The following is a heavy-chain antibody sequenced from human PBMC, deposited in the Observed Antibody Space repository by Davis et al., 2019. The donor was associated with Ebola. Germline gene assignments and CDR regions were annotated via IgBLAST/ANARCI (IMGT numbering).Heavy chain of an antibody. D-gene: IGHD3-22*01. V-gene: IGHV3-15*01. CDR2: VKRKTVGGTA. Sequence: GGSLRLSCAASGFTFSNAWMTWVRQAPGKGLEWVGRVKRKTVGGTADYAAPVKGRFSISRDDSQNTVYLQMNGLKTEDTAVYYCATDYFEQYYFDNWGQGALVTVSS. J-gene: IGHJ4*02. CDR1: GFTFSNAW. CDR3: ATDYFEQYYFDN.